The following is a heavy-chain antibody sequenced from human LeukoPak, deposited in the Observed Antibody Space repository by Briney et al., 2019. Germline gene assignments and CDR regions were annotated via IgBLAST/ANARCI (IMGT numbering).Heavy chain of an antibody. CDR1: GFTFSSYA. J-gene: IGHJ4*02. CDR3: AKVRSRSYGFDY. D-gene: IGHD5-18*01. V-gene: IGHV3-23*01. Sequence: PVGSLRLSCAASGFTFSSYAMSWVRQAPGKGLDWVSAISGSGGSTYYADSVKGRCTISRDNSKNTLYLQRNSLRAEDTAVYYCAKVRSRSYGFDYWGQGTLVTVSS. CDR2: ISGSGGST.